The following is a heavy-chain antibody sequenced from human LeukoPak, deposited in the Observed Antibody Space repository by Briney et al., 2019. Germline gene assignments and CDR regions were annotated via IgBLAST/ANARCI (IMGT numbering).Heavy chain of an antibody. Sequence: SETLSLTCTVSGGSISGSSYFWGWIRQPPGKGLEWIGSIYYSGSTYYNPSLKSRVTISVDTSKNQFSLKLSSVTAADTAVYYCAREDGYNIFDYWGQGTLVTVSS. CDR3: AREDGYNIFDY. CDR1: GGSISGSSYF. V-gene: IGHV4-39*07. CDR2: IYYSGST. D-gene: IGHD5-24*01. J-gene: IGHJ4*02.